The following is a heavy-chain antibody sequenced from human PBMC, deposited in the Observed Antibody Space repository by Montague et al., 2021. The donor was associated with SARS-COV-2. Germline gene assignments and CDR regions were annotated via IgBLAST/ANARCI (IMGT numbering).Heavy chain of an antibody. J-gene: IGHJ4*02. CDR1: GGSISSSSYY. D-gene: IGHD3-3*01. CDR3: ASQVPDFWSGIDY. V-gene: IGHV4-39*07. Sequence: SETLSPTCTVSGGSISSSSYYWGWIRQPPGKGLEWIGSIYYSGSTYYNPSLKSRVTISVDTSKNQFSLKLSSVTAADTAVYYCASQVPDFWSGIDYWGQGTLVTVSS. CDR2: IYYSGST.